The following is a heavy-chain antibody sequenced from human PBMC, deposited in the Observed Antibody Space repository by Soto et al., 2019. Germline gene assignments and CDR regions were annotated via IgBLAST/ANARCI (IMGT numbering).Heavy chain of an antibody. J-gene: IGHJ5*01. D-gene: IGHD6-13*01. CDR3: ARDCIEAAGRHCGS. Sequence: PSQTLSLTWALSGGSISSGSNCWSWLPQPPGKGLEWIGYIYCTGSTNYNPSLKARVTISIATTKNQFSLNLPTETVTAMPMPSCARDCIEAAGRHCGSW. CDR2: IYCTGST. CDR1: GGSISSGSNC. V-gene: IGHV4-61*01.